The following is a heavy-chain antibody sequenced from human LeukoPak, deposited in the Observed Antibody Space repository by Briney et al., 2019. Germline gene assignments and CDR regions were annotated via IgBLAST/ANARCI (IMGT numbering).Heavy chain of an antibody. CDR3: ARAVDTFDY. D-gene: IGHD2-21*01. J-gene: IGHJ4*02. Sequence: GGSLRLSCADSGFTFSSYWMSWVRQAPGKGLEWVANIKQDGSEKYYVDSVKGRFTISRDNAKNSLYLQMNSLRAEDTAVYYCARAVDTFDYWGQGTLVTVSS. CDR1: GFTFSSYW. V-gene: IGHV3-7*03. CDR2: IKQDGSEK.